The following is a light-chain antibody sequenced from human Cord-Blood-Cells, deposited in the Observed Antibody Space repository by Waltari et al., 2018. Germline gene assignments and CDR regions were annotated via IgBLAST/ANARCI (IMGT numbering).Light chain of an antibody. CDR3: QSYDSSNQV. Sequence: NFMLTQPHSVSESPGKTVTISCTRSSGSIASNYVQWYQQRPGSSPTTVIYEYNQRPAGGPDRFSGAIDSASNSASLAISGLKTEDEADYYCQSYDSSNQVFGGGTKLTVL. J-gene: IGLJ3*02. CDR1: SGSIASNY. CDR2: EYN. V-gene: IGLV6-57*01.